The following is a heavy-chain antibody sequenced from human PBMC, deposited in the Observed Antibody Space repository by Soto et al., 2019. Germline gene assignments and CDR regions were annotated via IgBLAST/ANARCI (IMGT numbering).Heavy chain of an antibody. CDR3: ARGMTPPGAPAWYYFDS. CDR1: GASIAGSSY. J-gene: IGHJ4*02. V-gene: IGHV4-4*07. Sequence: QVQLQESGPGLMKPSETLSLTCSVSGASIAGSSYWSWIRQPAGKGLEWIGRFSLSGTTNYSTSLRSRVTMSADVSKNQFSLRLTSVTAADTALYYCARGMTPPGAPAWYYFDSWGQGTLVTVSS. D-gene: IGHD2-8*02. CDR2: FSLSGTT.